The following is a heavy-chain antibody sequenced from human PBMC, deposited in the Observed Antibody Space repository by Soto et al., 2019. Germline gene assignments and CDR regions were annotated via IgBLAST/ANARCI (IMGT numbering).Heavy chain of an antibody. CDR2: IIPIFGTA. Sequence: SVKVSCKASGGTFSSYAISWVRQAPGQGLEWMGGIIPIFGTANYAQKFQGRVTITADESTSTAYMELSSLRSEDTAVYYCARSTYYYDSSGSDYFDYWGQGTLVTVSS. CDR3: ARSTYYYDSSGSDYFDY. J-gene: IGHJ4*02. V-gene: IGHV1-69*13. CDR1: GGTFSSYA. D-gene: IGHD3-22*01.